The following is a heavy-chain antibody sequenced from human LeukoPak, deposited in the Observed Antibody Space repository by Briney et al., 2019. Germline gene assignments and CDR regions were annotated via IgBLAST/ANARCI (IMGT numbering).Heavy chain of an antibody. CDR3: ARSLRQPNSYGYDYFDY. J-gene: IGHJ4*02. CDR1: GYTFTGYY. Sequence: ASVTVSCKTSGYTFTGYYIHWVRQAPGQGLEWMGWIYPNSGDTNYAQKFQGWVTMTRDTSISTAYMELSRLRSDDTALYYCARSLRQPNSYGYDYFDYWGQGTLVTVSS. D-gene: IGHD5-18*01. V-gene: IGHV1-2*04. CDR2: IYPNSGDT.